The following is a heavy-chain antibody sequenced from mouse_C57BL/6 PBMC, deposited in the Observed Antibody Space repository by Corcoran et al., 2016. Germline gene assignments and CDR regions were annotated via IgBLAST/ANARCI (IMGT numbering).Heavy chain of an antibody. J-gene: IGHJ1*03. Sequence: QIQLVQSGPELKKPGETVKISCKASGYTFTTYGMSWVKQAPGKGLKWMGWINTYSGVPTYADDFKGRFAFSLETSASTAYLQINNLKNEDTATYFCARGYPSQRPRGYFDVWGTGTTVTVSS. V-gene: IGHV9-3*01. D-gene: IGHD3-1*01. CDR2: INTYSGVP. CDR3: ARGYPSQRPRGYFDV. CDR1: GYTFTTYG.